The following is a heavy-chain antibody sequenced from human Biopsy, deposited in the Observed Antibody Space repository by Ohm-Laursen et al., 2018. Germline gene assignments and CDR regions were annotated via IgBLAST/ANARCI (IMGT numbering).Heavy chain of an antibody. CDR2: IFNSANT. Sequence: TLSLTCTVSGVSINGGRYYWNWIRHRPGKGLEWIGYIFNSANTYYNPSLKNLITISGDTSKNQFSLKLNSVTAADTAVFYCARGDYFDSNGYFWFDPWGQGTKVTVSS. CDR1: GVSINGGRYY. D-gene: IGHD3-22*01. V-gene: IGHV4-31*01. CDR3: ARGDYFDSNGYFWFDP. J-gene: IGHJ5*01.